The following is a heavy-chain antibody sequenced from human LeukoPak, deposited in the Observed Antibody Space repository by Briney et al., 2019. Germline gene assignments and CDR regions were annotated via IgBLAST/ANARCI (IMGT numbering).Heavy chain of an antibody. V-gene: IGHV3-23*01. D-gene: IGHD6-19*01. CDR1: GFTFSSYA. CDR3: AKSDTRIAVAGNDY. J-gene: IGHJ4*02. Sequence: PGGSLRLSCAASGFTFSSYAMSWVRQAPGKGLEWVSAISGSGGSTYYADSVRGRFTISRDNSKNTLYLQMNSLRAEDTAVYYCAKSDTRIAVAGNDYWGQGTLVTVSS. CDR2: ISGSGGST.